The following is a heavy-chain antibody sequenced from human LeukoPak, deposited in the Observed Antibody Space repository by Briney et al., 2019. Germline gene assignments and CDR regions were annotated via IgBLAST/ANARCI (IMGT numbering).Heavy chain of an antibody. CDR1: GFTFSSYA. CDR2: ISYDGSNK. D-gene: IGHD3-16*01. CDR3: ARDGPLRPRGHAFDI. V-gene: IGHV3-30-3*01. J-gene: IGHJ3*02. Sequence: GGSLRLSCAVSGFTFSSYAMHWVRQAPGKGLEWVAVISYDGSNKYYADSVKGRFTISRDNSKSTLYLQMNSLRAEDTAVYYCARDGPLRPRGHAFDIWGQGTMVTVSS.